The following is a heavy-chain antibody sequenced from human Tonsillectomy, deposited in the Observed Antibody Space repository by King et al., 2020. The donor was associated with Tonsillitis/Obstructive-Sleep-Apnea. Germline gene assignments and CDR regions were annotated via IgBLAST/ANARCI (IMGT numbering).Heavy chain of an antibody. D-gene: IGHD3-22*01. CDR3: TTRSSGHLAMYYFDY. J-gene: IGHJ4*02. V-gene: IGHV3-15*07. CDR2: IKSKTDGGTT. CDR1: GFTFSNAW. Sequence: VQLVESGGGLVKPGGSLRLSCAASGFTFSNAWMNWVRQAPGKGLEWVGRIKSKTDGGTTDYAAPVKGRFTISRDDSKNTLYLQMNSLKTEDTAVYYCTTRSSGHLAMYYFDYWGQGTLVTVSS.